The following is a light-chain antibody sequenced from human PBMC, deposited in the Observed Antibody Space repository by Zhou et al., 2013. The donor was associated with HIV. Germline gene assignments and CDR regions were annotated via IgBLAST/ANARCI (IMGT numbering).Light chain of an antibody. CDR3: QQRSNWPPSIT. J-gene: IGKJ5*01. V-gene: IGKV3-11*01. CDR2: DAS. CDR1: QSVSTN. Sequence: EIVLTQSPATLSLSPGDRATLSCRASQSVSTNLAWYQQKPGQAPRLLIYDASNRATGIPARFSGSGSGTDFTLTISSLEPEDFAVYYCQQRSNWPPSITFGQGTRL.